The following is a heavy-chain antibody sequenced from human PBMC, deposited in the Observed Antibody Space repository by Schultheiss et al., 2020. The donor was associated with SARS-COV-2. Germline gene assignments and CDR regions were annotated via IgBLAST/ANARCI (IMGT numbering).Heavy chain of an antibody. V-gene: IGHV6-1*01. D-gene: IGHD4-23*01. J-gene: IGHJ4*02. CDR1: GDSVTSNSVA. CDR2: TYYRSKWYN. CDR3: ARGQTTVVQFDY. Sequence: SQTLSLTCDISGDSVTSNSVAWSWIRQSPSRGLEWLGRTYYRSKWYNDYAVSVKSRITINPDTSKNQFSLQLNSVTPEDTAVYYCARGQTTVVQFDYWGQGTLVTVSS.